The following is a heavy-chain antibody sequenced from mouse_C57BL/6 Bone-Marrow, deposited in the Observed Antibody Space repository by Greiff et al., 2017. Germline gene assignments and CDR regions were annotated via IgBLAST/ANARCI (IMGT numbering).Heavy chain of an antibody. CDR1: GFSLTSYG. V-gene: IGHV2-2*01. J-gene: IGHJ3*01. CDR3: ARSFKEGFAY. Sequence: QVQLKESGPGLVQPSQSLSITCTVSGFSLTSYGVHWVRQSPGKGLEWLGVIWSGGSTDYNAAFISRLSISKDNSKSQVFFKMNRLQADDTAIYYCARSFKEGFAYWGQGALVNGSA. CDR2: IWSGGST.